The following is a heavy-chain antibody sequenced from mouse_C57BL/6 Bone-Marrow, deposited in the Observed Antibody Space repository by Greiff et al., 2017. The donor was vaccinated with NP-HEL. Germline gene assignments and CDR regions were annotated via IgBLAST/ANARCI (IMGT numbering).Heavy chain of an antibody. V-gene: IGHV1-81*01. CDR3: ARVGFFDY. Sequence: QVQLQQSGAELARPGASVKLSCKASGYTFTSYGISWVKQRTGQGLEWIGEIYPRSGNTYYNEKFKGKATLTADKSSSTAYMELRSLTSEDSAVYFCARVGFFDYWAKAPLSQSPQ. CDR1: GYTFTSYG. CDR2: IYPRSGNT. J-gene: IGHJ2*01.